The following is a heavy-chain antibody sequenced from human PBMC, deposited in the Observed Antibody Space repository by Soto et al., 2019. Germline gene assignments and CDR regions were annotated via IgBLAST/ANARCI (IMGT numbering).Heavy chain of an antibody. J-gene: IGHJ4*02. CDR2: ISYDGSNK. Sequence: GGSLRLSCAASGLTFSSYGIHWVRQTPGKGLEWVAVISYDGSNKYYADSVKGRFTISRDNSKNTPYLQMNSLRAEDTAVYYCAKDEFDYTSGWPFDYWGQGTLVTVSS. CDR3: AKDEFDYTSGWPFDY. V-gene: IGHV3-30*18. D-gene: IGHD6-19*01. CDR1: GLTFSSYG.